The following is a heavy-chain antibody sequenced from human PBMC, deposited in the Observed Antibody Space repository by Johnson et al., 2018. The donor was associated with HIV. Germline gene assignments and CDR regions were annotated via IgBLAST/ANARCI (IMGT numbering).Heavy chain of an antibody. V-gene: IGHV3-20*04. Sequence: VQLVESGGGVVRPGGSLRLSCAASGFTFDDYGMTWVRQGPGKGLEWVSGINWNGGSTDYADSVKGRFTISRDNANNSLYLQMNSLRAEDTALYYCAKYYYDSSGRYMTYAFDMWGQGTMVIVSS. D-gene: IGHD3-22*01. CDR3: AKYYYDSSGRYMTYAFDM. CDR1: GFTFDDYG. J-gene: IGHJ3*02. CDR2: INWNGGST.